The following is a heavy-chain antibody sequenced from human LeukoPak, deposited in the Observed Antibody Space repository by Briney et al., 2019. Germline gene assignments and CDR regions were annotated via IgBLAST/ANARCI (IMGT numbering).Heavy chain of an antibody. CDR2: TSSSSSYI. CDR3: ARGLLVGATAIGY. D-gene: IGHD1-26*01. Sequence: PGRSLRLSCAASGFTFSSYSMNWVRQAPGKGLEWVSSTSSSSSYIYYADSVKGRFTISRDNAKNSLYLQMNSLRAEDTAVYYCARGLLVGATAIGYWGQGTLVTVSS. J-gene: IGHJ4*02. CDR1: GFTFSSYS. V-gene: IGHV3-21*01.